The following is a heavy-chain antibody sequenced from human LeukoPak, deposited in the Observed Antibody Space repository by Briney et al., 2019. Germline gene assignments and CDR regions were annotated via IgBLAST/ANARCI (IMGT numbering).Heavy chain of an antibody. CDR3: ARARSAADYYDSSGYHRDGTNYFDY. J-gene: IGHJ4*02. CDR2: IYYSGST. D-gene: IGHD3-22*01. CDR1: GGSISSYY. Sequence: SETLSLTCTVSGGSISSYYWSWIRQPPGKGLEWIGYIYYSGSTSYNPSLKSRVTISVDTSKNQFSLKLSSVTAADTAVYYCARARSAADYYDSSGYHRDGTNYFDYWGQGTLVTVSS. V-gene: IGHV4-59*01.